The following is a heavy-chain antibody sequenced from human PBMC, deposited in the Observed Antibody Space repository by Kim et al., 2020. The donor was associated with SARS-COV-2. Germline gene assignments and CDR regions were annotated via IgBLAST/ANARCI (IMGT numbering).Heavy chain of an antibody. D-gene: IGHD4-17*01. CDR3: ASLDYGDYGTDY. Sequence: SETLSLICTVSGGFLSNHYWSWIRQPPGKGLEWIGYIYYTGSANYNPSLNSRVILSVDMSNNQVSLRLTSVTAADTAVYYCASLDYGDYGTDYWGQGTLV. J-gene: IGHJ4*02. V-gene: IGHV4-59*08. CDR2: IYYTGSA. CDR1: GGFLSNHY.